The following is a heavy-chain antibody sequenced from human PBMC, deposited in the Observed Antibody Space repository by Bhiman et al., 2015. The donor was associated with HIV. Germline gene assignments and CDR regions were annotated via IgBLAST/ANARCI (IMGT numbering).Heavy chain of an antibody. CDR3: VSGWFFDL. V-gene: IGHV3-23*01. J-gene: IGHJ2*01. CDR1: RLTFSSYV. CDR2: ISDSGGST. Sequence: EVQLLESGGGLVQPGGSLRLSCAASRLTFSSYVMGWVRQAPGKGLEWVSTISDSGGSTYYADSVKGRFTISRDNSKNTLYLQMNSLRAEDTAVYFCVSGWFFDLWGRGTLVTVSS.